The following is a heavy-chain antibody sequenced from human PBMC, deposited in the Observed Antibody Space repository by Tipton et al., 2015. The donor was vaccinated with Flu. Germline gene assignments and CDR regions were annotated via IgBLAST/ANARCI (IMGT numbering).Heavy chain of an antibody. CDR1: GFTFSDYY. Sequence: SLRLSCAASGFTFSDYYMSWIRQAPGKGLEWVSYISSSGSTIYYADSVKGRFTISRDNAKNSLYLQMSSLRAEDTAVYYCARDMYYDFWSGYPIGYYYYGMDVWGQGTTVTVSS. D-gene: IGHD3-3*01. CDR3: ARDMYYDFWSGYPIGYYYYGMDV. V-gene: IGHV3-11*01. J-gene: IGHJ6*02. CDR2: ISSSGSTI.